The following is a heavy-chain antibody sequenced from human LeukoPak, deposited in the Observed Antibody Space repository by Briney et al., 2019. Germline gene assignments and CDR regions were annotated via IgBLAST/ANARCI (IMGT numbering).Heavy chain of an antibody. Sequence: SETLSLTCAVYGGSFSGYYWSWIRQPPGKGLEWIGEINHSGSTNYNSSLKSRVTISVDTSKNQFSLKLSSVTAADTAVYYCARWTSRGYSYGYNYWGQGTLVTVSS. CDR3: ARWTSRGYSYGYNY. CDR2: INHSGST. D-gene: IGHD5-18*01. V-gene: IGHV4-34*01. J-gene: IGHJ4*02. CDR1: GGSFSGYY.